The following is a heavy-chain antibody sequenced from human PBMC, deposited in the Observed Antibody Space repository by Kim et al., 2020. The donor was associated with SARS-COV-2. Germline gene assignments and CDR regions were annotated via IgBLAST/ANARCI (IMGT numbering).Heavy chain of an antibody. Sequence: ASVKVSCKASGYTFTSYAMNWVRQAPGQGLEWMGWINTNTGNPTYAQGFTGRFVFSLDTSVSTAYLQISSLKAEDTAVYYCARGDDILTGYPGHWFDPWGQGTLVTVSS. CDR3: ARGDDILTGYPGHWFDP. CDR2: INTNTGNP. CDR1: GYTFTSYA. V-gene: IGHV7-4-1*02. D-gene: IGHD3-9*01. J-gene: IGHJ5*02.